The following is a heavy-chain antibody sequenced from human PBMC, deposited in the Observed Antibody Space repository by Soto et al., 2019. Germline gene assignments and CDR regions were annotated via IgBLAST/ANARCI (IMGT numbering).Heavy chain of an antibody. J-gene: IGHJ5*02. CDR3: ARDLVGDCSGSSCYNNWFDP. CDR2: ISYDGSNK. CDR1: GFTFSSYA. V-gene: IGHV3-30*04. Sequence: GGSLRLSCAASGFTFSSYAMHWVRQAPGKGLEWVAVISYDGSNKYYADSVKGRFTISRDNSKNTLYLQMNSLRAEDTAVYYCARDLVGDCSGSSCYNNWFDPWGQGTLVTVSS. D-gene: IGHD2-15*01.